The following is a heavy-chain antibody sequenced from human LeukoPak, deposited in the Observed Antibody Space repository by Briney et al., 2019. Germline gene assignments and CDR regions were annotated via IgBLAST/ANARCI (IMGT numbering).Heavy chain of an antibody. J-gene: IGHJ4*02. Sequence: PGGSLSPSCAASGFTFSNYSMSWVRQAPGKGLEWVSTISGTGGTTYYADSVKGRFTISRDNSKNTLFLQFNSLRADDTAVYYCAKGRGTTVTAAANYWGQGTLVTVSS. D-gene: IGHD4-17*01. CDR2: ISGTGGTT. CDR1: GFTFSNYS. CDR3: AKGRGTTVTAAANY. V-gene: IGHV3-23*01.